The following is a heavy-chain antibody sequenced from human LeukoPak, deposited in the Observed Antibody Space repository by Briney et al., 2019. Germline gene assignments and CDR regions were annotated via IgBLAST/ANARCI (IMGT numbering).Heavy chain of an antibody. D-gene: IGHD1-26*01. CDR1: GFTFSSYS. CDR2: ISGSGDTT. CDR3: AKDLSGPGWYFDL. J-gene: IGHJ2*01. V-gene: IGHV3-23*01. Sequence: PGGSLRLSCTASGFTFSSYSMSWVRQGPGTGLEWVSAISGSGDTTFYADSVKGRFTISRDNSKNTLYLQLNSLRAEDTAVYYCAKDLSGPGWYFDLWGRGTLVTVSS.